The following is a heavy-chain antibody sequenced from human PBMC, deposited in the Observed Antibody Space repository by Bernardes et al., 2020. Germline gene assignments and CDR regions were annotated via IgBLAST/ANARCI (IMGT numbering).Heavy chain of an antibody. CDR2: LHYSGMT. CDR1: GDSVSSTSYH. Sequence: SEPLSLTCTVSGDSVSSTSYHWSWLLQPPGKGLEWIGYLHYSGMTTYNPSLRSRVTISVDTSKNQISLRLRSVTTADTAVYYCATLAGSQEWGQGTLATVSS. CDR3: ATLAGSQE. J-gene: IGHJ4*02. D-gene: IGHD1-26*01. V-gene: IGHV4-61*01.